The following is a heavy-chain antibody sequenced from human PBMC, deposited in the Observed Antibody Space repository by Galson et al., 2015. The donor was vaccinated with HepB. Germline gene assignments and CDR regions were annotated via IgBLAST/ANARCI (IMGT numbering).Heavy chain of an antibody. D-gene: IGHD5-12*01. CDR1: GGTFSSYT. J-gene: IGHJ6*02. V-gene: IGHV1-69*02. CDR3: ARGYSGYDSPAYYYYGMDV. Sequence: SVKVSCKASGGTFSSYTISWVRQAPGQGLEWMGRIIPILGIANYAQKFQGRVTITADKSTSTAYMELSSLRSEDTAVYYCARGYSGYDSPAYYYYGMDVWGQGTTVTVSS. CDR2: IIPILGIA.